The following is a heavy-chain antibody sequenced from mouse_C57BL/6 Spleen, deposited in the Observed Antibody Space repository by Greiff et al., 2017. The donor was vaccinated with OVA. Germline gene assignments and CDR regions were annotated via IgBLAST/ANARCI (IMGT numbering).Heavy chain of an antibody. CDR2: IRSKSNNYAT. Sequence: EVQLVESGGGLVQPKGSLKLSCAASGFSFNTYAMNWVRQAPGQGLEWVARIRSKSNNYATYYADSVKDRFTISRDDSESMLYLQMNNLKTEDTAMYYCVSDCYYRMDYWGQGTSVTVSS. CDR3: VSDCYYRMDY. V-gene: IGHV10-1*01. D-gene: IGHD2-3*01. J-gene: IGHJ4*01. CDR1: GFSFNTYA.